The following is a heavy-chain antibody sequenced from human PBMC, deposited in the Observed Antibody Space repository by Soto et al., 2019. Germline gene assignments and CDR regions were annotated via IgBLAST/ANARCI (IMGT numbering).Heavy chain of an antibody. D-gene: IGHD2-15*01. CDR3: ARGGGPSVGSCYSN. Sequence: GGSLRLSCAASGFTFSSYAMHWVRQAPGKGLEYVSAISSNGGSTYYANSVKGRFTISRDNSKNTLYLQMGSLRAEDMAVYYCARGGGPSVGSCYSNWGQGTLVTVSS. V-gene: IGHV3-64*01. CDR2: ISSNGGST. J-gene: IGHJ4*02. CDR1: GFTFSSYA.